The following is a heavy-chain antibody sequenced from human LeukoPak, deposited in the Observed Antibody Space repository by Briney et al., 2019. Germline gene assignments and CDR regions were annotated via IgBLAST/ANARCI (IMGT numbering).Heavy chain of an antibody. CDR1: GYSISSGYY. V-gene: IGHV4-38-2*02. CDR3: ARGSNYHYFDY. CDR2: IYYSGST. J-gene: IGHJ4*02. Sequence: SETLSLTCTVSGYSISSGYYWGWMRQPPGKGLEWIGSIYYSGSTHYNPSLKSRVTISLDTSENQFSLKLSSVTAADTAVYYCARGSNYHYFDYWGQGTLVTASS. D-gene: IGHD4-11*01.